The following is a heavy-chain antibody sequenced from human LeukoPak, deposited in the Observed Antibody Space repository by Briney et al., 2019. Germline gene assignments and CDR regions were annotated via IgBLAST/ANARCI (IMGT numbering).Heavy chain of an antibody. CDR1: GGSISSYY. CDR2: IYYSGST. J-gene: IGHJ6*03. Sequence: PSETPSLTCTVSGGSISSYYWSWIRQPPGKGLEWIGYIYYSGSTNYNPSLKSRVTISVDTSKNQFSLKLSSVTAADTAVYYCAGSSTGGYYYMDVWGKGTTVTVSS. V-gene: IGHV4-59*01. CDR3: AGSSTGGYYYMDV. D-gene: IGHD2-2*01.